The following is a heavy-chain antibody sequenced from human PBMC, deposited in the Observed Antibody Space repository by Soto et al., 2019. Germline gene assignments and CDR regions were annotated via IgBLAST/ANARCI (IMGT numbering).Heavy chain of an antibody. D-gene: IGHD6-13*01. CDR1: GGSVSSCA. Sequence: SLKGSGGTGGGSVSSCASRWVREAAGQGLGWMGGIVPLFRTTNYAQKFQGRVTITADTSTYTVYMERSGLRSGDTAVYYCARGGYSSGWSNLLDRCGLGVWGQEAPV. CDR3: ARGGYSSGWSNLLDRCGLGV. J-gene: IGHJ6*02. CDR2: IVPLFRTT. V-gene: IGHV1-69*06.